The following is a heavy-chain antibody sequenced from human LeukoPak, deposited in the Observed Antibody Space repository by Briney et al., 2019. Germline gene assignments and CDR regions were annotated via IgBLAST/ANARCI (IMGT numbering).Heavy chain of an antibody. D-gene: IGHD5-18*01. Sequence: SETLSLTCAVYGGSFSGYYWSWIRQPPGKGLEWIGEINHSGSTNYNPSLKSRVTISVDTSKNQFSLKLSSVTAADTAVYYCARDKGYNYGPFDYWGQGTLVTVSS. CDR1: GGSFSGYY. CDR3: ARDKGYNYGPFDY. CDR2: INHSGST. V-gene: IGHV4-34*01. J-gene: IGHJ4*02.